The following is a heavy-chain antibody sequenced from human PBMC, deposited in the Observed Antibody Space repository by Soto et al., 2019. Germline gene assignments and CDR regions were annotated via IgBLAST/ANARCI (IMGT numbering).Heavy chain of an antibody. V-gene: IGHV4-61*01. CDR2: IFYTENT. D-gene: IGHD3-16*01. J-gene: IGHJ4*02. CDR3: ARGRYDYADY. Sequence: PSETLSLTCTVSGGSVSSGSYYWSWIRQPPGKGLEWIGYIFYTENTNYSPSLKSRVTISVDTSKNQFSLKLRSVTAADTAIYYCARGRYDYADYWGQGTLVTVSS. CDR1: GGSVSSGSYY.